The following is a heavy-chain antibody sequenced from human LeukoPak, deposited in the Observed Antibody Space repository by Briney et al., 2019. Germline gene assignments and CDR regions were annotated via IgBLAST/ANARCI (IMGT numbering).Heavy chain of an antibody. J-gene: IGHJ6*02. Sequence: GGSLRLSCAASGFTVSSNYMSWVRQAPGKGLEWVSVIYSGGSTYYADSVKGRFTISRDNSKNTLYLQMNSLRAEDTAVYYCARDPLGEAAGYYYGMDVWGQGTTVTVSS. D-gene: IGHD3-16*01. V-gene: IGHV3-66*01. CDR3: ARDPLGEAAGYYYGMDV. CDR1: GFTVSSNY. CDR2: IYSGGST.